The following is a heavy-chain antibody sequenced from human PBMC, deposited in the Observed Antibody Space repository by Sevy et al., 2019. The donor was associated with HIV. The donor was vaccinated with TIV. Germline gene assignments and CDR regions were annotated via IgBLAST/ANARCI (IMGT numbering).Heavy chain of an antibody. V-gene: IGHV3-9*01. CDR1: GFTFDDYA. Sequence: GGYLRLSCAASGFTFDDYAMHWVRQAPGKGLEWVSGISWNSGSIGYADSVKGRFTISRDNAKNSLYLQMSSLRAEDTAVYYCATDKGGYDPFDYWGQGTLVIVSS. J-gene: IGHJ4*02. CDR2: ISWNSGSI. D-gene: IGHD5-12*01. CDR3: ATDKGGYDPFDY.